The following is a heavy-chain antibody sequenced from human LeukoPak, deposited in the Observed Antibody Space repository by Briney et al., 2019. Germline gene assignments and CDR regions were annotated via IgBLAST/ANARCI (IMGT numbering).Heavy chain of an antibody. V-gene: IGHV1-8*01. CDR1: GYTFSTYE. Sequence: PQASVTVSCKTSGYTFSTYEINWVRQAAGQGLEWMGWMHPNSGDTDYAQKFQGRVTMTRDTSINTVYMELSSLRSEDTAVYYCTRGPRNDPWGQGTLVTVSS. CDR2: MHPNSGDT. J-gene: IGHJ5*02. D-gene: IGHD1-14*01. CDR3: TRGPRNDP.